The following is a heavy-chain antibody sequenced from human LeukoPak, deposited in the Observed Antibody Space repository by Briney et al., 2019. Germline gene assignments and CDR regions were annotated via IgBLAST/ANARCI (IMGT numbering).Heavy chain of an antibody. CDR2: INFYNGNI. CDR1: GYTFTGYY. CDR3: ARIGRYYGSGSYWFDY. Sequence: ASVKVSCKASGYTFTGYYTHWVRQAPGQGLEWMGWINFYNGNIDYAQKLQGRVTMTTDTSTSTAYMELSSLRSEDTAVYYCARIGRYYGSGSYWFDYWGQGTLVTVSS. J-gene: IGHJ4*02. V-gene: IGHV1-18*04. D-gene: IGHD3-10*01.